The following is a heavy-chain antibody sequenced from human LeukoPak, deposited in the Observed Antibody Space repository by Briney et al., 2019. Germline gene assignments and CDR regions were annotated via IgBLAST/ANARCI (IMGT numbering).Heavy chain of an antibody. CDR2: IYYSGST. J-gene: IGHJ3*02. Sequence: WEPLSLTCIVSGGSISSYYWSWIGQPPGKGREWFGYIYYSGSTNYNPSLKSRVTITVDTPKSQFSLKMTSVTAADTAVYYCERQGSGGRAFDIWGQGTMVTVSS. CDR3: ERQGSGGRAFDI. V-gene: IGHV4-59*08. D-gene: IGHD1-26*01. CDR1: GGSISSYY.